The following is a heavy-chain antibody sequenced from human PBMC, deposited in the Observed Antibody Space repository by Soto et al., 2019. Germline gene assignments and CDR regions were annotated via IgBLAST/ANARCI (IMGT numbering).Heavy chain of an antibody. D-gene: IGHD1-26*01. CDR1: GYTFTSYY. J-gene: IGHJ6*04. CDR3: ARSGGRDYASPRDHLAV. V-gene: IGHV1-2*04. Sequence: ASVKVSCKASGYTFTSYYMHWVRQAPGQGLEWMGWINPNSGGTNYAQKFQGWVTMTRDTSISTAYMELSRLRSDDTAVYYCARSGGRDYASPRDHLAVWAKGTPVPGSS. CDR2: INPNSGGT.